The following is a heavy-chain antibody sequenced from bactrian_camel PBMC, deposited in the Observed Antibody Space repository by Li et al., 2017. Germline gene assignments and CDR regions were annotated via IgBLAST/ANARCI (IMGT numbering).Heavy chain of an antibody. CDR1: RNMKS. V-gene: IGHV3S53*01. Sequence: VQLVESGGAPVQAGGSLTLSCVASRNMKSMGWFRQAPGKEREGVAGIGVDGETEYADFAKGRFSISKDDAKNTLYLQMNSLRPEDTAMYYCAAKNYCPLQPYVTMSSWDYWGQGTQVTVS. CDR2: IGVDGET. CDR3: AAKNYCPLQPYVTMSSWDY. D-gene: IGHD4*01. J-gene: IGHJ4*01.